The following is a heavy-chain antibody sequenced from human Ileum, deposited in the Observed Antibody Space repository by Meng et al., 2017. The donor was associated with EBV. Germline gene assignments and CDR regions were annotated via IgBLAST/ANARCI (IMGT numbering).Heavy chain of an antibody. V-gene: IGHV3-30*18. Sequence: QLGESGGGCVLIAMLLCFPCDPSGCSFIGFGMHRVRQAPGKGLQWVAYVSYDANRQDYTDTVKGRFTISRDNSKNTLYLQMNSLRADDTAIYYRAKVATGGYYFDSWGQGTLVTVSS. CDR3: AKVATGGYYFDS. J-gene: IGHJ4*02. CDR2: VSYDANRQ. CDR1: GCSFIGFG. D-gene: IGHD4-17*01.